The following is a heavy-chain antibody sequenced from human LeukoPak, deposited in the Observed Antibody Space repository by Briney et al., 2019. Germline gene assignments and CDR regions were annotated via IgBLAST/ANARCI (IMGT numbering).Heavy chain of an antibody. Sequence: EASVKVSCKASGYTFTSYAMHWVRQAPGQRLEWMGWINAGNGNTKYSQKFQGRVTITRDTSASTAYMELSSLRSEDTAVYYCARGLDCGGDCYPDYWGQGTLVTVSS. CDR3: ARGLDCGGDCYPDY. V-gene: IGHV1-3*01. J-gene: IGHJ4*02. CDR2: INAGNGNT. CDR1: GYTFTSYA. D-gene: IGHD2-21*02.